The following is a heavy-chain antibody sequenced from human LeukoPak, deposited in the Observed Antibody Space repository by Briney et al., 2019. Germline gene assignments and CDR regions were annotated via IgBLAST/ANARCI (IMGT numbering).Heavy chain of an antibody. V-gene: IGHV1-18*01. Sequence: ASVKVSCKASGYTFTSYGISWVRQAPGQGLEWMGWISAYNGNTNYAQKLQGRVTMTTDTSTSTAYMELRSLRSDDTAVYYCARRYCSSTSCYPPTYWGQGTPVTVSS. J-gene: IGHJ4*02. D-gene: IGHD2-2*01. CDR2: ISAYNGNT. CDR3: ARRYCSSTSCYPPTY. CDR1: GYTFTSYG.